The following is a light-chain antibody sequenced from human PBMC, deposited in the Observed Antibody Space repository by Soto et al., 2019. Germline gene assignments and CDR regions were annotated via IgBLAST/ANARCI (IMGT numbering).Light chain of an antibody. V-gene: IGLV2-14*01. CDR1: SSDVGLYDY. Sequence: QSVLTQPASVSGSPGQSITISCTGTSSDVGLYDYVSWYQQHPGKAPQLMIYAVSNRPSGVSNRLSASKSGNTASLFISGLQAEDEADCYCSSYTSDSSYVFGSGTKVTVL. CDR2: AVS. J-gene: IGLJ1*01. CDR3: SSYTSDSSYV.